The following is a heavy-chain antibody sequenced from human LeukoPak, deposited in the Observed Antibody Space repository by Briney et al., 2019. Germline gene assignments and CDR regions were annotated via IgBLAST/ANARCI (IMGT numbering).Heavy chain of an antibody. CDR2: ILSSGKTI. J-gene: IGHJ4*02. Sequence: QPGGSLRLSCAASGFTFSSYEMNWVRQAPGKGLEWVSYILSSGKTIYYADSVKGRFTISRDNAKNSLYLQMNSLRAEDTAVYYCAREGWNDDLDYWVQGTLVTVSS. D-gene: IGHD1-1*01. V-gene: IGHV3-48*03. CDR3: AREGWNDDLDY. CDR1: GFTFSSYE.